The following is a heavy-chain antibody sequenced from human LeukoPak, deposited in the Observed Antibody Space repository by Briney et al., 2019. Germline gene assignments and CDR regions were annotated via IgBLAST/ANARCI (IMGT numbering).Heavy chain of an antibody. Sequence: PGGSLRLSCAASGFTFSSYGMHWVRQAPGKGLEWVAGISYDGSNKYYIDSVKGRFTIFRDNSKNTLYLQMNSLRAEDTAVYYCARDDGWLIRFDYWGQGTLVTVSS. J-gene: IGHJ4*02. D-gene: IGHD3-10*01. CDR2: ISYDGSNK. CDR1: GFTFSSYG. V-gene: IGHV3-30*19. CDR3: ARDDGWLIRFDY.